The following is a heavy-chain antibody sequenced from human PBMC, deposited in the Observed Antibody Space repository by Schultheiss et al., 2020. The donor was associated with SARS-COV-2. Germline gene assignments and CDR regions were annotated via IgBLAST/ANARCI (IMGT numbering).Heavy chain of an antibody. CDR1: GFTFSSYS. Sequence: GESLKISCAASGFTFSSYSMNWVRQAPGKGLEWVSLIYKHGSTNYADSVKGRATISRDISKNTLYLQVNSLRVDDTAMYYCVRWSGSGDYHDNWFDPWGEGALVTVSS. CDR2: IYKHGST. D-gene: IGHD3-22*01. CDR3: VRWSGSGDYHDNWFDP. V-gene: IGHV3-53*01. J-gene: IGHJ5*02.